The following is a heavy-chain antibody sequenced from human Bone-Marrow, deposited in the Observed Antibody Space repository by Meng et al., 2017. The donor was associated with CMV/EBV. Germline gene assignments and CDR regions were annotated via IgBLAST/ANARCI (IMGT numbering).Heavy chain of an antibody. J-gene: IGHJ4*02. CDR1: GFTFSSYA. V-gene: IGHV3-64*02. Sequence: GESLKISCAASGFTFSSYAMHWVRQAPGKGLEYVSAISSNGGSTYYADSVKGRFTISRDNSKNTLYLQMGSLRAEDMAVYYCARDSDAVGVTIDYWGQGTLVTVSS. CDR2: ISSNGGST. D-gene: IGHD1-26*01. CDR3: ARDSDAVGVTIDY.